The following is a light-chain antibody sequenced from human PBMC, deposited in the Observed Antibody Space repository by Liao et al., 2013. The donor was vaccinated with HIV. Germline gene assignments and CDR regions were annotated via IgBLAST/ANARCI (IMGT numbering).Light chain of an antibody. J-gene: IGLJ2*01. V-gene: IGLV3-1*01. CDR2: EDT. Sequence: YDLTQPPSVSVSPGQTASITCSGDTWGDKYMSWYQQRPGQSPVLVIYEDTKRPSGIPERFSGSNSGNTATLTISGTQPMDEADYYCQAWDSSNMIFGGGTKLTVL. CDR3: QAWDSSNMI. CDR1: TWGDKY.